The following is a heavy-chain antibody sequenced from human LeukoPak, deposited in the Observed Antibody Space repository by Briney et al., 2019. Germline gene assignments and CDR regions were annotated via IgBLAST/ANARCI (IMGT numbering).Heavy chain of an antibody. J-gene: IGHJ6*03. CDR1: GVSFSGYY. V-gene: IGHV4-34*01. CDR3: ARRTTGHYYYSMDV. Sequence: SETLSLTCAVYGVSFSGYYWSWVRQPPGKGLEWIGEINHSGSTNYNPSLKSRVTISVDTTNNQFSLKLSSVTAADTAVYYGARRTTGHYYYSMDVWGKGTTVTVSS. D-gene: IGHD4-11*01. CDR2: INHSGST.